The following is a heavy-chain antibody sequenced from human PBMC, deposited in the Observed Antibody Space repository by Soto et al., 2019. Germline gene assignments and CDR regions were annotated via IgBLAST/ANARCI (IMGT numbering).Heavy chain of an antibody. CDR3: ARVHCSAGTCLDGLDF. CDR2: IYYRSKWFH. D-gene: IGHD2-15*01. J-gene: IGHJ6*02. V-gene: IGHV6-1*01. Sequence: SQTLSLACVVSVDSVSSNGACGNCIRQSPSRGLQWLGRIYYRSKWFHDYAASVESRMAINPDTSRNQFSLQLNYVTPEDTAVYYCARVHCSAGTCLDGLDFWGQGTTVTVSS. CDR1: VDSVSSNGAC.